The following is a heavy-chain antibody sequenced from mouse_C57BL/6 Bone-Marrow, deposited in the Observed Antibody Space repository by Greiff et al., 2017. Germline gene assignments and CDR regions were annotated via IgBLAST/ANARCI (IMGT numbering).Heavy chain of an antibody. CDR2: ISSGGDYI. Sequence: EVKLVESGEGLVKPGGSLKLSCAASGFTFSSYAMSWVRQTPEKRLEWVAYISSGGDYIYYADTVKGRFTISRDNARNTLYLQMSSLKSEDTAMYYCTRASTIVTPHYAMDYWGQGTSVTVSS. CDR1: GFTFSSYA. D-gene: IGHD2-5*01. J-gene: IGHJ4*01. V-gene: IGHV5-9-1*02. CDR3: TRASTIVTPHYAMDY.